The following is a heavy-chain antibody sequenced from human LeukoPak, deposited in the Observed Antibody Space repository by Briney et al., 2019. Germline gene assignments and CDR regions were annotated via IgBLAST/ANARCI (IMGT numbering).Heavy chain of an antibody. CDR2: ISSSSSYI. V-gene: IGHV3-21*01. CDR3: ARVGQASDAFDI. Sequence: GGSLRLSCAASGFTFSSYSMNWVRRAPGKGLEWVSSISSSSSYIYYADSVKGRFTISRDNAKNSLYLQMNSLRAEDTAVYYCARVGQASDAFDIWGQGTMVTVSS. J-gene: IGHJ3*02. D-gene: IGHD3-16*01. CDR1: GFTFSSYS.